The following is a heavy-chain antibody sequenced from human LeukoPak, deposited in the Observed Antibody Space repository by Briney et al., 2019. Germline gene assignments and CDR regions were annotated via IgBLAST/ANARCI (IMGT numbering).Heavy chain of an antibody. J-gene: IGHJ3*02. Sequence: ASVKVSCKVSGYTLTELSMHWVRQAPGKGLEWMGGFDPEDGETTYAQKFQGRVTMTEDTSTDTAYMELSSLRSEDTAVYYCATNLYGSRSYDAFDIWGQGTMVTVSS. CDR3: ATNLYGSRSYDAFDI. CDR2: FDPEDGET. V-gene: IGHV1-24*01. CDR1: GYTLTELS. D-gene: IGHD3-10*01.